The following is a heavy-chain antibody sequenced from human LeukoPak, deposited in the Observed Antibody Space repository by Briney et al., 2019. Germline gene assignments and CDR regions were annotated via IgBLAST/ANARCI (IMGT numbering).Heavy chain of an antibody. V-gene: IGHV4-34*01. J-gene: IGHJ6*03. D-gene: IGHD3-22*01. Sequence: PSEALSLTCAVYGGSFSGYYWSWIRQPPGKGLEWIGEINHSGSTNYNPSLKSRVTISVDTSKNQFSLKLSSVTAADTAVYYCTRGSIAYYYMDVWGKGTTVTISS. CDR3: TRGSIAYYYMDV. CDR1: GGSFSGYY. CDR2: INHSGST.